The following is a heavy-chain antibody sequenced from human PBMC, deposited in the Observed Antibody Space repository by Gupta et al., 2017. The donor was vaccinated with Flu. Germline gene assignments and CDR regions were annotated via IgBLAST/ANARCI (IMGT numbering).Heavy chain of an antibody. CDR1: GFTFGDYA. J-gene: IGHJ5*02. Sequence: EVQLVESGGGLVQPGRSLRLSCTASGFTFGDYAMSWVRQAPGKGLEWVGFIRSKAYGGTTEYAASVKGRFTISRDDSKSIAYLQMNSLKTEDTAVYYCTRGGTVLWFGDSDWFDPWGQGTLVTVSS. D-gene: IGHD3-10*01. CDR3: TRGGTVLWFGDSDWFDP. CDR2: IRSKAYGGTT. V-gene: IGHV3-49*04.